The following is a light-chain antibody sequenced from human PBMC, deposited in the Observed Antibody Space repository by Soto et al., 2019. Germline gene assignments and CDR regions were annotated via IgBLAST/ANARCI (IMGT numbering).Light chain of an antibody. J-gene: IGKJ5*01. CDR1: QNVYSY. V-gene: IGKV3-20*01. Sequence: DIVLTQSPATLSLSPGERATLSCRASQNVYSYVAWYQQKIGQAPRLLIYGASSRATGIPDRFSGSGSGTDFTLTISRLEPEDFAVYYCQQYGSSPITFGQGTRLEIK. CDR2: GAS. CDR3: QQYGSSPIT.